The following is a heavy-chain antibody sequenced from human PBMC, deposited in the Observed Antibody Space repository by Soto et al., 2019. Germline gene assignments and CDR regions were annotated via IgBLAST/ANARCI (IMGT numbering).Heavy chain of an antibody. CDR3: ARASGSSYWFDP. CDR2: ISAYNGNT. CDR1: GYTFTSYG. D-gene: IGHD1-26*01. Sequence: ASVQVSCKASGYTFTSYGISWVRQAPGQGLEWLGWISAYNGNTNYAQKLQGRVTMTTDTSTSTAYMELRSLISYDTAVYYCARASGSSYWFDPWGQGTLVTVSS. V-gene: IGHV1-18*01. J-gene: IGHJ5*02.